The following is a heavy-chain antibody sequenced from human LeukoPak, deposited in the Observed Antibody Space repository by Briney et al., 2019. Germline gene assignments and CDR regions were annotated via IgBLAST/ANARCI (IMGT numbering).Heavy chain of an antibody. CDR1: GFTFDDYA. V-gene: IGHV3-9*01. CDR3: AKDSLRTVPKASFDS. Sequence: GGSLRLSCAASGFTFDDYAMHWVRQAPGKGLEWVSGISWNSDNIGYADSVKGRFTISRDNSKNTLFLQMNSLRAEDRAVYYCAKDSLRTVPKASFDSWGQGTLVTVSS. J-gene: IGHJ4*02. CDR2: ISWNSDNI. D-gene: IGHD2-2*01.